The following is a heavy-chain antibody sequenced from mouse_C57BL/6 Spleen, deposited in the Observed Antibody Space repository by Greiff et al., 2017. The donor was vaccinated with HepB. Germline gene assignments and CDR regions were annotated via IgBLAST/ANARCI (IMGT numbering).Heavy chain of an antibody. CDR2: IDPENGDT. Sequence: EVQLQQSGAELVRPGASVKLSCTASGFNIKDDYMHWVKQRPEQGLEWIGWIDPENGDTEYASTFQGKATITAGTSSNTAYRQLRSLTSEDTAVYDGTTGGGTRVPDYWGQGTTLTDSS. V-gene: IGHV14-4*01. J-gene: IGHJ2*01. CDR3: TTGGGTRVPDY. D-gene: IGHD5-1*01. CDR1: GFNIKDDY.